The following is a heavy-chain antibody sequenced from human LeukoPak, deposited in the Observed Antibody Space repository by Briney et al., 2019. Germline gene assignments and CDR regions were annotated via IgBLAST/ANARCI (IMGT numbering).Heavy chain of an antibody. CDR3: ARGGGYSYGYLDYYYMDV. D-gene: IGHD5-18*01. V-gene: IGHV3-21*01. CDR2: ISSSSSYI. J-gene: IGHJ6*03. Sequence: GGSLRLSCAASGFTFSSYSMNWVRQAPGKGLEWVSSISSSSSYISYADSVKGRFTISRDNAKNSLYLQMNSLRAEDTAVYYCARGGGYSYGYLDYYYMDVWGKGTTVTVSS. CDR1: GFTFSSYS.